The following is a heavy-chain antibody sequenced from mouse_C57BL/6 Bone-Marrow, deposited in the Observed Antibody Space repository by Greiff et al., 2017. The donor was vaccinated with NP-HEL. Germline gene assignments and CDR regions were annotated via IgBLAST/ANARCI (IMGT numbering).Heavy chain of an antibody. CDR1: GYTFTSYG. CDR3: ARALFITTVVATKAWFAY. Sequence: QVQLQQSGAELARPGASVKLSCKASGYTFTSYGISWVKQRTGQGLEWIGEIYPRSGNTYYNEKFKGKATLTADKSSSTAYMDLRSLTSEDSAVYFCARALFITTVVATKAWFAYWGQGTLVTVSA. V-gene: IGHV1-81*01. J-gene: IGHJ3*01. D-gene: IGHD1-1*01. CDR2: IYPRSGNT.